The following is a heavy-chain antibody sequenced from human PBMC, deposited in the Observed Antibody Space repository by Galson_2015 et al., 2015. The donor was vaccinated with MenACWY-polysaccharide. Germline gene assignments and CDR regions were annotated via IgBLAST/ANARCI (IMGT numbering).Heavy chain of an antibody. D-gene: IGHD6-13*01. V-gene: IGHV3-21*01. Sequence: SLRLSCAASGFTFSSYSMNWVRQAPGKGLEWVSSISSSSSYIYYADSVKGRFTISRDNAKNSLYLQMNSLRAEDTAVYYCASYSTSWYAAFDIWGQGTMVTVSS. CDR3: ASYSTSWYAAFDI. J-gene: IGHJ3*02. CDR1: GFTFSSYS. CDR2: ISSSSSYI.